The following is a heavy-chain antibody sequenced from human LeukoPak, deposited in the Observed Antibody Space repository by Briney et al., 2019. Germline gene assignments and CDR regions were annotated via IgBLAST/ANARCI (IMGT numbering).Heavy chain of an antibody. CDR3: ARASDPWLQLT. V-gene: IGHV3-7*05. Sequence: GGSLRLSCAASGFTLSNYWMIWVREAPGKGLEWVGNIKQDGSEKRYADSVRGRFSISRDNAQTSLYLQMNSLRAEDTAVYYCARASDPWLQLTWGQGTLVTVSS. CDR1: GFTLSNYW. CDR2: IKQDGSEK. J-gene: IGHJ5*02. D-gene: IGHD5-24*01.